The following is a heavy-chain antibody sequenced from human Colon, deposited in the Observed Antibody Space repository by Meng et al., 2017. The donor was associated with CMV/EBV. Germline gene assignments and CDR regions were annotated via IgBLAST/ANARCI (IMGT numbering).Heavy chain of an antibody. CDR3: ARDVAMRTRVVPAAMY. D-gene: IGHD2-2*01. CDR2: IRTNT. Sequence: ASVNVSCKTSGYSFTTYGISWVRQAPGQGLEWMGWIRTNTNYAQKFQGRVTVTTDTSTSTAYMELRNLTSDDTAVYYCARDVAMRTRVVPAAMYWGQGTLVTVSS. CDR1: GYSFTTYG. V-gene: IGHV1-18*01. J-gene: IGHJ4*02.